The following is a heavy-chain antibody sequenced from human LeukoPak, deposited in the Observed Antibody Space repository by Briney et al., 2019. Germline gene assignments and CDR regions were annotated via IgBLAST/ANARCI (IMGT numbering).Heavy chain of an antibody. J-gene: IGHJ4*02. V-gene: IGHV3-48*04. CDR1: GFTFSSYS. Sequence: GGSLRLSCAASGFTFSSYSMNWVRQAPGKGLEWVSYISSSSSTIYYADSVKGRFTISRDNAKNSLYLQMNSLRAEDTAVYYCARAPRAYCGGDCFIDYWGQGTLVTVSS. CDR2: ISSSSSTI. CDR3: ARAPRAYCGGDCFIDY. D-gene: IGHD2-21*02.